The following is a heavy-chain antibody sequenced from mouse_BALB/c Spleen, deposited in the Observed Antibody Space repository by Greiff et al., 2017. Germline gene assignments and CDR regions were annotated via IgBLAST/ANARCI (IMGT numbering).Heavy chain of an antibody. CDR2: ISSGGSYT. D-gene: IGHD2-14*01. CDR3: ARGDYRDYFDY. CDR1: GFTFSSYA. J-gene: IGHJ2*01. Sequence: EVKVVESGGGLVQPGGSRKLSCAASGFTFSSYAMSWVRQSPEKRLEWVAEISSGGSYTYYPDTVTGRFTISRDNAKNTLYLEMSSLRSEDTAMYYCARGDYRDYFDYWGQGTTLTVSS. V-gene: IGHV5-9-4*01.